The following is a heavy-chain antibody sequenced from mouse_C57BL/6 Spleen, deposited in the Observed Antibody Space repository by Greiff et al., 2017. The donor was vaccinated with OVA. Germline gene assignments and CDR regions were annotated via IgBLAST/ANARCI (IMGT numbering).Heavy chain of an antibody. CDR2: INPYNGGT. CDR3: ARSSTAQATDY. V-gene: IGHV1-19*01. D-gene: IGHD3-2*02. CDR1: GYTFTDYY. J-gene: IGHJ2*01. Sequence: VQLQQSGPVLVKPGASVKMSCKASGYTFTDYYMNWVKQSHGKSLEWIGVINPYNGGTSYNQKFKGKATLTVDKSSSTAYMELNSLTSEDSAVYYCARSSTAQATDYWGQGTTLTVSS.